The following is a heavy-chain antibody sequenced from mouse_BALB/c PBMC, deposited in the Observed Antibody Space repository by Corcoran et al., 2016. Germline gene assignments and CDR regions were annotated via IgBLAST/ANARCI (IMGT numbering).Heavy chain of an antibody. CDR1: GYTFTDYN. V-gene: IGHV1S29*02. CDR3: ARGVLRRTFAY. J-gene: IGHJ3*01. CDR2: IYPYNGGT. D-gene: IGHD1-1*01. Sequence: EVQLQQSGPELVKPGASVKISCKASGYTFTDYNMHWVKQSHGKSLEWIGYIYPYNGGTGYNQKFKSKATLTVDNSSSTAYMERRSLTSEDSAVYYCARGVLRRTFAYWGQGTLVTVSA.